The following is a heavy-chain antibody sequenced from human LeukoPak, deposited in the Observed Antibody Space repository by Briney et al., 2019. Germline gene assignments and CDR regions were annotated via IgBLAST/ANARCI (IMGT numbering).Heavy chain of an antibody. CDR2: IYSSGIT. Sequence: PSETLSLTCTVSGGSISNSYWSWTRQPAGKGLEWIGRIYSSGITNYNLPLSSRVTISVDMSKNQLSLRLRSVTAADTAVYVCARDRVGFDSSGRGPRFDCWGQGTLVTVSS. CDR1: GGSISNSY. J-gene: IGHJ4*02. D-gene: IGHD3-22*01. CDR3: ARDRVGFDSSGRGPRFDC. V-gene: IGHV4-4*07.